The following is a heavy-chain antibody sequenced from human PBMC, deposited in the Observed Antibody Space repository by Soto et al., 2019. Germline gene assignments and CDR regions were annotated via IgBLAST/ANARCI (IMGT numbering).Heavy chain of an antibody. CDR1: GSTFNNFA. V-gene: IGHV1-69*06. Sequence: QVVLLQSGAEVKEPGSSVRVSCKVSGSTFNNFAFSWVRQAPGHGPEWMGGIVVISNTADYSQRFQDRVTITADTSTNTLYMELGSLTFEDTAVYYCARAIKRWEVNYYFDYWGQGTLVTDSS. D-gene: IGHD1-26*01. CDR2: IVVISNTA. CDR3: ARAIKRWEVNYYFDY. J-gene: IGHJ4*02.